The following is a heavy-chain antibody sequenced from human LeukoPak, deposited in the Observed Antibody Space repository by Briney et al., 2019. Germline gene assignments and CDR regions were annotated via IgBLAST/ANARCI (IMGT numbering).Heavy chain of an antibody. J-gene: IGHJ4*02. CDR3: ARGQASGYSHGRYFDY. Sequence: GGSLRLSCAASGFTFSSYAMHWVRQAPGKGLEYVSAISSNGGSTYYANSVKGRFTISRDNSKNTLYLQMGSLRAEDMAVYYCARGQASGYSHGRYFDYWGQGTLVTVSS. CDR2: ISSNGGST. CDR1: GFTFSSYA. D-gene: IGHD5-18*01. V-gene: IGHV3-64*01.